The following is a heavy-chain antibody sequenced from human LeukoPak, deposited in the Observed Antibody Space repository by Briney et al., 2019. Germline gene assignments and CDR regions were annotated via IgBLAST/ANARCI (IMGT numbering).Heavy chain of an antibody. CDR2: INAGNGNT. J-gene: IGHJ4*02. CDR3: ARGRGNSGYDWPYFDF. CDR1: GYDFTNYA. Sequence: ASVKVSCKASGYDFTNYAIHWVRQAPGQRLEWMGWINAGNGNTKYSQKFQGRVTLTRDTSANTAYMELSSLRSEDTAVYYCARGRGNSGYDWPYFDFWGQGTLVIASS. V-gene: IGHV1-3*01. D-gene: IGHD5-12*01.